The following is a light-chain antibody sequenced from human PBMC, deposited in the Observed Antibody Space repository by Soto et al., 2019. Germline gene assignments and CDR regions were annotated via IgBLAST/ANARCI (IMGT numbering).Light chain of an antibody. CDR1: QSVSSSY. Sequence: IVLTQSPGALSLTPGERATHSCRASQSVSSSYLAWYQQKPGQAPRLLIRSASSRATGIPDRFSGSGSGTDFTLTISRLEPEDIAVYYCQQYSSSPLTFGGGTKVDI. CDR3: QQYSSSPLT. V-gene: IGKV3-20*01. J-gene: IGKJ4*01. CDR2: SAS.